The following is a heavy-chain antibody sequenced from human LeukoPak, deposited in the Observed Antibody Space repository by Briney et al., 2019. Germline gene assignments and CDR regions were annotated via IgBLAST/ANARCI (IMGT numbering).Heavy chain of an antibody. CDR2: IYYSGST. D-gene: IGHD3-22*01. V-gene: IGHV4-59*12. Sequence: SETLSLTCTVSGGSISSYYWSWIRQPPGKGLEWIGYIYYSGSTNYNPSLKSRVTISVDTSKNQFSLKLSSVTAADTAVYYCARDLPYYYDSSGYPIGYLDYWGQGTLVTVSS. CDR3: ARDLPYYYDSSGYPIGYLDY. CDR1: GGSISSYY. J-gene: IGHJ4*02.